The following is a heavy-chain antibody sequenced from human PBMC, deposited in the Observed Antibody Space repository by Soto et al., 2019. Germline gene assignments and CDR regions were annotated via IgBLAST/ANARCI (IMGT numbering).Heavy chain of an antibody. Sequence: PSETLSLTCAVYGGSISSNKWWSWVRQPPGKGLEWIGEIYHSGRTNYNPSLKSRVTISLDKSKNQFSLKLTSVTAADSAVYYSARADNIVLAPNSLCAMLDWCPATTVTV. J-gene: IGHJ6*02. V-gene: IGHV4-4*02. D-gene: IGHD2-2*01. CDR3: ARADNIVLAPNSLCAMLD. CDR2: IYHSGRT. CDR1: GGSISSNKW.